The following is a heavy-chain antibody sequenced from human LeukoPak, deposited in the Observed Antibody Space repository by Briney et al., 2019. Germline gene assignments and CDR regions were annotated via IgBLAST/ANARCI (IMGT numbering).Heavy chain of an antibody. CDR2: MSGSGGST. V-gene: IGHV3-23*01. CDR3: ARDSGSFLSVDY. J-gene: IGHJ4*02. Sequence: GGSLRLSCAASGFTFSNYGMSWVRQAPGKGLEWVSGMSGSGGSTYYADSVKGRFTISRDNAKNSLYLQMNSLRAEDTAVYYCARDSGSFLSVDYWGQGTLVTVSS. D-gene: IGHD3-10*01. CDR1: GFTFSNYG.